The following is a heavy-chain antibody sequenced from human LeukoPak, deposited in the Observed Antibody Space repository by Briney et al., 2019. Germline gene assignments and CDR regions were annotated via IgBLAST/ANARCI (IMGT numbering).Heavy chain of an antibody. CDR3: ARRGYRSGWYEDY. J-gene: IGHJ4*02. D-gene: IGHD6-19*01. CDR1: GFSLDDYG. CDR2: INWNGGST. Sequence: AGGSLRLSCAASGFSLDDYGMSWVRHAPGKGLEWVSGINWNGGSTDYAASVKGRFTISRDNAKNSLYLQMNSLRAEDTALYYCARRGYRSGWYEDYWGQGTLVTVSS. V-gene: IGHV3-20*04.